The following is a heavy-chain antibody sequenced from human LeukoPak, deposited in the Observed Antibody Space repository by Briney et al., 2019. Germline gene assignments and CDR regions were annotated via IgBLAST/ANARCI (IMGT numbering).Heavy chain of an antibody. J-gene: IGHJ4*02. D-gene: IGHD3-22*01. CDR3: ATDRDYYDSSGYYQDY. CDR2: IIPIFGTA. Sequence: SVQVSCQASGGTFSSYAISWVRQAPGQGLEWMGGIIPIFGTANYAQKFQGRVTITADESTSTAYMELSSLRSEDTAVYYCATDRDYYDSSGYYQDYWGQGTLVTVSS. CDR1: GGTFSSYA. V-gene: IGHV1-69*01.